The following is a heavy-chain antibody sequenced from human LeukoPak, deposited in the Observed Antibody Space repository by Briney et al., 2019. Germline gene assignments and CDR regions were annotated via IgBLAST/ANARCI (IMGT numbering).Heavy chain of an antibody. CDR3: ARGSGYYGSDYYGMDV. J-gene: IGHJ6*02. V-gene: IGHV3-74*01. D-gene: IGHD3-10*01. CDR1: GFTFSSYA. Sequence: GGSLRLSCAASGFTFSSYAMSWVRQAPGKGLVWVSRINSDGSSTSYADSVKGRFTISRDNAKNTLYLQMNSLRAEDTAVYYCARGSGYYGSDYYGMDVWGQGTTVTVSS. CDR2: INSDGSST.